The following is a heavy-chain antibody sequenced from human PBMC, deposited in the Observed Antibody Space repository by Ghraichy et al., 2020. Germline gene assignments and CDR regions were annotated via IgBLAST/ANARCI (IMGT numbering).Heavy chain of an antibody. J-gene: IGHJ6*04. CDR1: GFTFSSYS. Sequence: GGSLRLSCAASGFTFSSYSMNWVRQAPGKGLEWVSSISSSSSYIYYADSVKGRFTISRDNAKNSLYLQMNSLRAEDTAVYYCARDSGHTSPDYGDYTLDVWGKGTTVTVSS. V-gene: IGHV3-21*01. CDR3: ARDSGHTSPDYGDYTLDV. D-gene: IGHD4-17*01. CDR2: ISSSSSYI.